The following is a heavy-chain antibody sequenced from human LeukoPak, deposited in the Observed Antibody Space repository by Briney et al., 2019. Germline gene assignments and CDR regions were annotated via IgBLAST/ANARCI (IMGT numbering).Heavy chain of an antibody. J-gene: IGHJ4*02. CDR3: AKGIDGGIIDY. CDR2: ISGSPGTT. D-gene: IGHD1-26*01. Sequence: SSISGSPGTTSYADSVQGRFTISRDNSKNTLYLQINSLRAEDTAVCYCAKGIDGGIIDYWGQGTLVTVSS. V-gene: IGHV3-23*01.